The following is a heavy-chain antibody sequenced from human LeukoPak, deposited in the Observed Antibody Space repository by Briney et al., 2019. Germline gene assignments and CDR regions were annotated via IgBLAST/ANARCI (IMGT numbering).Heavy chain of an antibody. CDR2: ISSSSSTI. D-gene: IGHD2-15*01. J-gene: IGHJ6*03. CDR1: GFTFSSYW. V-gene: IGHV3-48*01. CDR3: ARAGYCSGGSCSDYYYYMDV. Sequence: GGSLRLSCAASGFTFSSYWLSWVRQPPGKGLEWVSYISSSSSTIYYADSVKGRFTISRDNAKNSLYLQMNSLRAEDTAVYYCARAGYCSGGSCSDYYYYMDVWGKGTTVTVSS.